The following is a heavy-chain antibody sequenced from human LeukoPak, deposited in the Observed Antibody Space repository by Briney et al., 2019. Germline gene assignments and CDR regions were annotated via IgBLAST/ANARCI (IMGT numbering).Heavy chain of an antibody. CDR1: GFTFGDYA. CDR3: TRVRGYSYGYGWYFDL. J-gene: IGHJ2*01. Sequence: PGGSLRLSCTASGFTFGDYAMSWVRQAPGKGLEWVGFIRSKAYGGTTEYAASVKGRFTISRDDSKSIAYLQMNSLKTEDTAVYYCTRVRGYSYGYGWYFDLWGRGNLVTVSS. D-gene: IGHD5-18*01. CDR2: IRSKAYGGTT. V-gene: IGHV3-49*04.